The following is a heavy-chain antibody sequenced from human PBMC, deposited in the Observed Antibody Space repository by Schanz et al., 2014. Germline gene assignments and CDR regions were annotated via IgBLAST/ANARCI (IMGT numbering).Heavy chain of an antibody. D-gene: IGHD6-25*01. CDR2: IFFRGST. V-gene: IGHV4-30-4*07. J-gene: IGHJ5*02. CDR3: ARVRPGFAIDP. Sequence: QVQLQESGPGLVKPSQTLSLTCAVSGGSISSGGYSWSWIRQPPGKGLEWIGYIFFRGSTYYNPSLKSRVTISLHASENQFSLQLTSVTAADTAVYYCARVRPGFAIDPWGQGTLVTVSS. CDR1: GGSISSGGYS.